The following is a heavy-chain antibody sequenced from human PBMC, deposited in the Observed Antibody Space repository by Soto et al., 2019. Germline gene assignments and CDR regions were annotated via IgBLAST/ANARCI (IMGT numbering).Heavy chain of an antibody. V-gene: IGHV3-48*03. CDR1: GFTFSSYE. J-gene: IGHJ4*02. CDR3: ARGGSVLWFGEPDY. CDR2: ISSSGSTI. Sequence: ESGGGLVQPGGSLRLSCAASGFTFSSYEMNWVRQAPGKGLEWVSYISSSGSTIYYADSVKGRFTISRDNAKNSLYLQMNSLRAEDTAVYYCARGGSVLWFGEPDYWGQGTLVTVSS. D-gene: IGHD3-10*01.